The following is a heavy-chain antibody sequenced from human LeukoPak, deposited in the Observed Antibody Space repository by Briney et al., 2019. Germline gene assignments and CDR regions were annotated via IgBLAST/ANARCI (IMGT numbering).Heavy chain of an antibody. V-gene: IGHV3-23*01. CDR1: GFAVGSNY. Sequence: GGSLRLSCVASGFAVGSNYMSWVRQAPGKGLEWVSAISGSGGSTYYADSVKGRFTISRDNSKNTLYLQMNSLRAEDTAVYYCARESYDILTGYYDCWGQGTLVTVSS. CDR3: ARESYDILTGYYDC. D-gene: IGHD3-9*01. J-gene: IGHJ4*02. CDR2: ISGSGGST.